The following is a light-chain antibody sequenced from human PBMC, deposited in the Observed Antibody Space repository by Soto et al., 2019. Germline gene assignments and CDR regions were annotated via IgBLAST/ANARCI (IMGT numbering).Light chain of an antibody. CDR1: SSDVGGYNY. CDR3: CSYAGSYTFGVV. CDR2: DVS. J-gene: IGLJ2*01. Sequence: QAVVTQPRSVSGSPGQSVTISCTGTSSDVGGYNYVSWYQQHPGKAPKLMIYDVSMRPSGVPDRFSGSKSGNTASLTISGLQAEDEADYYCCSYAGSYTFGVVFGGGTKLTVL. V-gene: IGLV2-11*01.